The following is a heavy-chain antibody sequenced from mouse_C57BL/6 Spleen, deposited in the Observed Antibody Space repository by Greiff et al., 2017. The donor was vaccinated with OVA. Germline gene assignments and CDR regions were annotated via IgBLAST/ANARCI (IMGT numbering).Heavy chain of an antibody. V-gene: IGHV5-4*01. CDR2: ISDGGSYT. CDR3: ARDRNYYGSGISYYFDY. D-gene: IGHD1-1*01. J-gene: IGHJ2*01. Sequence: EVNVVESGGGLVKPGGSLKLSCAASGFTFSSYAMSWVRQTPEKRLEWVATISDGGSYTYYPDNVKGRFTISRDNAKNNLYLQMSHLKSEDTAMYYWARDRNYYGSGISYYFDYWGQGTTLTVSS. CDR1: GFTFSSYA.